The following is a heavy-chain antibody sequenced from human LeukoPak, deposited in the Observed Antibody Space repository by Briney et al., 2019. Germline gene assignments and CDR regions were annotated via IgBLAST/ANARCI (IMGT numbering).Heavy chain of an antibody. CDR2: IKEDGSDE. V-gene: IGHV3-7*05. Sequence: GGSLRLSCAASGFTFGSYWMSWVRQAPGKRLEWVSTIKEDGSDEYYVDSVKGRFTISRDNVKNSVYLQMNSLRAEDTAVYYCAGEKNLGTWGQGTLVTVSS. J-gene: IGHJ4*02. CDR1: GFTFGSYW. CDR3: AGEKNLGT. D-gene: IGHD1-14*01.